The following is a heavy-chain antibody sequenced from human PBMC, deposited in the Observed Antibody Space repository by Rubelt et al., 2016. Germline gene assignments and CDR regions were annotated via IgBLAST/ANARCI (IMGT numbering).Heavy chain of an antibody. CDR1: GYSFTSYW. CDR3: ARRRYNTVTNPFAFDI. Sequence: PGESLKISCKGSGYSFTSYWIGWVRQMPGKGLEWMGIIYPGDSDTRYSPSFQGQVTISADKSISTAYLQWSSLKASDTAMYYCARRRYNTVTNPFAFDIWGQGTMVTVSS. J-gene: IGHJ3*02. V-gene: IGHV5-51*01. D-gene: IGHD1-14*01. CDR2: IYPGDSDT.